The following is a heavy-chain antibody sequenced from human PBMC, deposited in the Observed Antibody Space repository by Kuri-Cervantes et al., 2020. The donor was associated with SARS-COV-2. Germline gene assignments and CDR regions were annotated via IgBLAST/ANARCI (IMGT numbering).Heavy chain of an antibody. CDR1: GGSFSGYY. CDR3: ARAPKEDYSILYYFDY. CDR2: INHSGST. V-gene: IGHV4-34*01. Sequence: SETLSLTCAVYGGSFSGYYWSWIRQPPGKGLEWIGEINHSGSTNYNPSLKSRVTISVDTSKNQFSLKLSSVTAADTAVYYCARAPKEDYSILYYFDYWGQGTLVTVSS. D-gene: IGHD4-11*01. J-gene: IGHJ4*02.